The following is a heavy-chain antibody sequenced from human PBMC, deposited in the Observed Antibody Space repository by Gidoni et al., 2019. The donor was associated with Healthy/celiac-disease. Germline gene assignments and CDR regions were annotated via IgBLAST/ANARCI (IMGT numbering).Heavy chain of an antibody. CDR1: GCTLSSYA. CDR2: ISGRGGST. Sequence: EVQLLASGGGLVQTGGALRLSCAASGCTLSSYALSWVRQAPGKGLGWGSAISGRGGSTYDAVSVKGRFTISRYNSKNTLYLQMNSLRAEDTAVYYCAKDERYSGYDLEYYYYGMDVWGQGTTVTVSS. D-gene: IGHD5-12*01. V-gene: IGHV3-23*01. J-gene: IGHJ6*02. CDR3: AKDERYSGYDLEYYYYGMDV.